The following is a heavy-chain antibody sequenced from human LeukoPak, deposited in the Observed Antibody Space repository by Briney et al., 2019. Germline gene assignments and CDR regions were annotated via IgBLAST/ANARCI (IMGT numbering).Heavy chain of an antibody. Sequence: GGSLRLSCAASGFTFSSYAMSWVRQAPGKGLEWVSAISGSGGSTYYADSVKGRFTVSRDNSKDTLYLQMNSLRAEDTAVYYCAKADTAMDLYYFDYWGQGTLVTVSS. J-gene: IGHJ4*02. CDR3: AKADTAMDLYYFDY. V-gene: IGHV3-23*01. D-gene: IGHD5-18*01. CDR2: ISGSGGST. CDR1: GFTFSSYA.